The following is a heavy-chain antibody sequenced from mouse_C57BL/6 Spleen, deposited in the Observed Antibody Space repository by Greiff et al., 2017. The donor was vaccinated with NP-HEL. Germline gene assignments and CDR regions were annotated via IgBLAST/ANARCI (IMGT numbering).Heavy chain of an antibody. Sequence: EVQLVESGGDLVKPGGSLKLSCAASGFTFSSYGMSWVRQTPDKRLEWVATISSGGSYTYYPDSVKGRFTISRDNAKNTLYLQMSSLKSEDTAMYYCARHVPSAYYSNYGYAMDYWGQGTSVTVSS. CDR3: ARHVPSAYYSNYGYAMDY. CDR1: GFTFSSYG. J-gene: IGHJ4*01. V-gene: IGHV5-6*01. D-gene: IGHD2-5*01. CDR2: ISSGGSYT.